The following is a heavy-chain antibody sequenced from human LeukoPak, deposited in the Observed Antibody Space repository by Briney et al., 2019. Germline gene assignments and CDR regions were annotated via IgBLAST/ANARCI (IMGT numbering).Heavy chain of an antibody. CDR3: ARDHKPYYFDY. J-gene: IGHJ4*02. CDR1: GFTFSDYY. CDR2: ISCSGSTI. V-gene: IGHV3-11*04. Sequence: GGSLRLSCAASGFTFSDYYMSWIRQAPGKGLEWVSYISCSGSTIYYADSVKGRFTISRDNAKNSLYLQMNSLRAEDTAVYYCARDHKPYYFDYWGQGTLVTVSS.